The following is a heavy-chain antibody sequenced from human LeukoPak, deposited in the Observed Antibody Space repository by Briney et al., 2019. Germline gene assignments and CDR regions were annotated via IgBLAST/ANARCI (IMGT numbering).Heavy chain of an antibody. CDR1: GFTFSSYA. V-gene: IGHV3-23*01. J-gene: IGHJ4*02. Sequence: GGSLRLSCAASGFTFSSYAMSWVRQAPGKGLEWVSSISGSGGTTYYANSVKGRFTISRDNSKNTLYLQMNSLRAEDTALYYCAKDSRIAAARTHHDFWGQGTLVTVSS. D-gene: IGHD6-13*01. CDR3: AKDSRIAAARTHHDF. CDR2: ISGSGGTT.